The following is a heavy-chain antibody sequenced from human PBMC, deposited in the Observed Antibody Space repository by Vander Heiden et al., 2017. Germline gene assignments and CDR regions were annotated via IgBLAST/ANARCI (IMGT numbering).Heavy chain of an antibody. Sequence: QVQLQQSGPKLVKPSQTLSLTCAISGESVASNTAAGNWIRQSPSRGLEWLGRTYLRSRWYNDYAVSVTSRISINPDTSKNQFSLQLNSVTPEDTAVYYCARDLITFGGVIVSYFDYWGQGTLVTVSS. CDR1: GESVASNTAA. V-gene: IGHV6-1*01. D-gene: IGHD3-16*02. J-gene: IGHJ4*02. CDR3: ARDLITFGGVIVSYFDY. CDR2: TYLRSRWYN.